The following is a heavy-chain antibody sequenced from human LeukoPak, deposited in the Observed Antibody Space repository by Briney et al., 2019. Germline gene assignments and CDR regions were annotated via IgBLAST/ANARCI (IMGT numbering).Heavy chain of an antibody. V-gene: IGHV4-30-4*01. CDR1: GGSLSSGDYY. D-gene: IGHD6-6*01. J-gene: IGHJ3*02. CDR3: ASQIAARPLDLRAFDI. Sequence: SETLSLTCTISGGSLSSGDYYWSWLRQPPGTGLEWIGYIYYSGSTYYNPSLKTRVTISVDTSKNQFSLKLSSVTAADTAVYYCASQIAARPLDLRAFDIWGQGTMVTVSS. CDR2: IYYSGST.